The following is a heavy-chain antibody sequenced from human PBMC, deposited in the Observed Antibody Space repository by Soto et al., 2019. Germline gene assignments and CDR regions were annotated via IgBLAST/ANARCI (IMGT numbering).Heavy chain of an antibody. CDR1: GFTFSSYA. J-gene: IGHJ4*02. V-gene: IGHV3-23*01. D-gene: IGHD3-22*01. CDR2: TSGSGGST. Sequence: LRLSCAASGFTFSSYAMSWVRQAPGKGLEWVSATSGSGGSTYYADSVKGRFTISRDNSKNTLYLQMNSLRAEDTAAYYCAKDRHPATYYYDSSGYYGVCFDYWGQGTLVTVSS. CDR3: AKDRHPATYYYDSSGYYGVCFDY.